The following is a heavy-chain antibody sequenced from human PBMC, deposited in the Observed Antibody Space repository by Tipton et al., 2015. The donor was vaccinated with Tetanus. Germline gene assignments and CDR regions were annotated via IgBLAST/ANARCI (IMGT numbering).Heavy chain of an antibody. CDR1: GDSISSSTYY. V-gene: IGHV4-39*01. CDR2: VDYSGST. J-gene: IGHJ4*02. D-gene: IGHD2/OR15-2a*01. Sequence: TLSLTCTVSGDSISSSTYYWGWIRQPPGKGLEWIGSVDYSGSTYYSPSLKSRVTISVDTSKNQFSLKLTSVTAADTAVYFCAKNSTFSRYFDCWGQGIQVTVSS. CDR3: AKNSTFSRYFDC.